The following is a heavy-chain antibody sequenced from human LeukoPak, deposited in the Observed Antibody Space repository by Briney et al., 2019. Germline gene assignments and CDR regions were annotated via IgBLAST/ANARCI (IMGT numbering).Heavy chain of an antibody. CDR1: GGSISSYY. Sequence: PSETLSLTCTVSGGSISSYYWGWIRQPPGKGLEWIGSIYYSGSTYYNPSLKSRVTISVDTSKNQFSLKLSSVTAADTAVYYCARFPLVVVAATGDYWGQGTLVTVSS. CDR2: IYYSGST. CDR3: ARFPLVVVAATGDY. D-gene: IGHD2-15*01. V-gene: IGHV4-39*07. J-gene: IGHJ4*02.